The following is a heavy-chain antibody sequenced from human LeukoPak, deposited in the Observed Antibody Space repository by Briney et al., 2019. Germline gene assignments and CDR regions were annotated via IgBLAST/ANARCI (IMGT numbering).Heavy chain of an antibody. CDR3: ARSPYSYDSSGAFDI. J-gene: IGHJ3*02. V-gene: IGHV4-30-4*07. CDR1: GGSISSGGYS. D-gene: IGHD3-22*01. Sequence: SETLSLTCAVSGGSISSGGYSWSWIPQPQGKGLVWIGYIYYSGSTYYNPSLKSRVTISVDTSKNQFSLKLSSVTAADTAVYFCARSPYSYDSSGAFDIYGQGTMVTVSS. CDR2: IYYSGST.